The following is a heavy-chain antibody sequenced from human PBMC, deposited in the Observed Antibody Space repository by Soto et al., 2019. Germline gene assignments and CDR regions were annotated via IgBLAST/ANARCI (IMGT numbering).Heavy chain of an antibody. CDR1: GGSISSYY. V-gene: IGHV4-59*01. D-gene: IGHD3-3*01. Sequence: LSLTCTVSGGSISSYYWSWIRQPPGKGLEWIGYIYYSGSTNYNPSLKSRVTISVDTSKNQFSLKLGSMTVGDTAVDFCARANYDFWSAYYRYNYGMDVWGQGTTVTVSS. J-gene: IGHJ6*02. CDR3: ARANYDFWSAYYRYNYGMDV. CDR2: IYYSGST.